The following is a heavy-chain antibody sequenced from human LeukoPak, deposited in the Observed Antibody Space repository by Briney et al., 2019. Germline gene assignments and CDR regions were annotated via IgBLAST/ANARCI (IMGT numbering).Heavy chain of an antibody. CDR3: ARGPKWTGSYYYFDS. Sequence: ASVKVSCKASGYTFSTYGITWVRQAPGQGLEWMGWISTYNGNTKYAQKFKGRVTMTTDTSTTTAYMELSSLRSEDTAVYYCARGPKWTGSYYYFDSWGQGTLVTVSS. CDR1: GYTFSTYG. J-gene: IGHJ4*02. D-gene: IGHD1-26*01. V-gene: IGHV1-18*01. CDR2: ISTYNGNT.